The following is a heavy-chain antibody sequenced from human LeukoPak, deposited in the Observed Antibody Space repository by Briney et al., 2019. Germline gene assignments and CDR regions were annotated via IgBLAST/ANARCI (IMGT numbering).Heavy chain of an antibody. J-gene: IGHJ6*02. CDR2: ISGSGGST. Sequence: GGSLRLSCAASGFTFSSYAMSWVRQAPGKGLEWVSAISGSGGSTYYADSVKGRFTISRDNSKNTLYLQMNSLRAEDAAVYYCAKNQRDCSSTSCYSSYYYGMDVWGQGTTVTVSS. CDR3: AKNQRDCSSTSCYSSYYYGMDV. V-gene: IGHV3-23*01. D-gene: IGHD2-2*01. CDR1: GFTFSSYA.